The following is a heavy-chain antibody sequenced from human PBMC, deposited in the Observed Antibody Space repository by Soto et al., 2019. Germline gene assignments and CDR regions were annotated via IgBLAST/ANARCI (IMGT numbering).Heavy chain of an antibody. Sequence: QVQLVQSGAEVKKPGSSVKVSCKASGGTFSTYPITWVRQAPGQGLEWVGRIIPILRIAKYAQKFQGRVTITADTSTSTAYVELSSMRSEDTAVYYCASRAYCGYDCPPQEVAMDVWGQGTTVTVSS. CDR3: ASRAYCGYDCPPQEVAMDV. D-gene: IGHD2-21*02. V-gene: IGHV1-69*02. J-gene: IGHJ6*02. CDR2: IIPILRIA. CDR1: GGTFSTYP.